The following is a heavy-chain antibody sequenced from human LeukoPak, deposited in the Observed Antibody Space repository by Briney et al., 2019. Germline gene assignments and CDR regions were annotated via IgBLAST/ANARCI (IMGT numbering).Heavy chain of an antibody. CDR3: ARTGYCSSTSCFVGYNWFDP. D-gene: IGHD2-2*01. Sequence: GASVKVSCKASGYTFTGYYMHWVRQAPGQGLEWMGWISAYNGNTNYAQKLQGRVTMTTDTSTSTAYMELRSLRSDDTAVYYCARTGYCSSTSCFVGYNWFDPWGQGTLVTVSS. J-gene: IGHJ5*02. V-gene: IGHV1-18*04. CDR1: GYTFTGYY. CDR2: ISAYNGNT.